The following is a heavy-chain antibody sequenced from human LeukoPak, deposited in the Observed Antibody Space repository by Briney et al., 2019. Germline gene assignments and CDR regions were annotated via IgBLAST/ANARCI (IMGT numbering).Heavy chain of an antibody. Sequence: SETLSLTCTVSGGSISSYYWSWIRQPPGKGLEWIGEINHSGSTNYNPSLKSRVTISVDTSKNQFSLKLSSVTAADTAVYYCARHVRLYSSSWLYNWFDPWGQGTLVTVSS. J-gene: IGHJ5*02. D-gene: IGHD6-13*01. CDR3: ARHVRLYSSSWLYNWFDP. CDR2: INHSGST. V-gene: IGHV4-34*01. CDR1: GGSISSYY.